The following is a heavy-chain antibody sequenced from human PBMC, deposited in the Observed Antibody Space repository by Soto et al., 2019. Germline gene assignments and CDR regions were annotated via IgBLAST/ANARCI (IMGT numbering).Heavy chain of an antibody. Sequence: QVQLVESGGGVVQPGRSLRLSCAASGFTFSSYGMHWVRQAPGKGLEWVAVISYDGSNKYYADSVKGRFTISRDNSKNTLYLQMNSLRAEDTAVYDCAKDLDYYYGMDVWGQGTTVTVSS. CDR3: AKDLDYYYGMDV. J-gene: IGHJ6*02. V-gene: IGHV3-30*18. CDR2: ISYDGSNK. CDR1: GFTFSSYG.